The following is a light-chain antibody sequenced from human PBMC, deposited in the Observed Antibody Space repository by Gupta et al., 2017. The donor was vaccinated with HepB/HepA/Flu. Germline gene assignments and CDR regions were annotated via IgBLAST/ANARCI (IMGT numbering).Light chain of an antibody. V-gene: IGLV1-47*03. CDR3: AACDDSLSGGV. Sequence: QSVLTQPLSASGTPGQRVTISCSGSSPNIESNSLYWYQQLPGAAPKLLIYRNNQRPSWVPDQFSCSKSVTSASLAISGLWSEDEADYYCAACDDSLSGGVFGGGTKLTVL. CDR1: SPNIESNS. CDR2: RNN. J-gene: IGLJ3*02.